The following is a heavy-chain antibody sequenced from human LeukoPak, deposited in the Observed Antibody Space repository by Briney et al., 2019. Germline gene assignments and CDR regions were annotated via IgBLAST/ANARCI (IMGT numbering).Heavy chain of an antibody. Sequence: SVKVSCKASGGTFGSYAISWVRQAPGQGLEWMGGIIPIFGTANYAQKFQGRVTITADESTSTAYMELSSLRSEDTAVYYCAREREGSGWTGFDYWGQGTLVTVSS. CDR2: IIPIFGTA. D-gene: IGHD6-19*01. V-gene: IGHV1-69*13. CDR3: AREREGSGWTGFDY. CDR1: GGTFGSYA. J-gene: IGHJ4*02.